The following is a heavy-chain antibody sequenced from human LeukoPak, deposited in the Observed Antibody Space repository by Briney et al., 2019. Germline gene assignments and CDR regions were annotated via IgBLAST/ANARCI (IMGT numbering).Heavy chain of an antibody. CDR2: MSSDGSYK. D-gene: IGHD3-9*01. CDR3: VKGGYAILTGGDY. CDR1: GFTFSSYA. J-gene: IGHJ4*02. V-gene: IGHV3-30*04. Sequence: GRSLRLSCAASGFTFSSYAMHWVRQAPGKGLEWVAVMSSDGSYKYYADSVKGRFTISRDNSMNTLYLQMNSLRAEDTAVYYCVKGGYAILTGGDYWGQGTLVTVSS.